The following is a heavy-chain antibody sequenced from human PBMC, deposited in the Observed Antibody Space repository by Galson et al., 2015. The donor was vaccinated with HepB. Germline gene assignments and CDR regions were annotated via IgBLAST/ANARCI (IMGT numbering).Heavy chain of an antibody. J-gene: IGHJ4*02. CDR3: ARHEMGPNTPFSF. CDR2: IYYNGNT. D-gene: IGHD5-24*01. CDR1: GGSISSSTYY. Sequence: ETLSLTCTVSGGSISSSTYYWGWIRQPPGKGLEWIGTIYYNGNTYYNPSLKSRVAISVDTSKNQFSLKLSSVTAADTAVYYCARHEMGPNTPFSFWGQGTLVTVSS. V-gene: IGHV4-39*01.